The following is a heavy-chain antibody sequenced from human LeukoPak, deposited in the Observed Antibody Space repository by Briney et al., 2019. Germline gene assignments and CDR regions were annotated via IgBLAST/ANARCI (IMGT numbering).Heavy chain of an antibody. CDR3: VKGSSYYYYGMDV. Sequence: GGSLRLSCAASGFTFSSYGMHWVRQAPGKGLEWVAVISYDGSNKYYADSVKGRFTISRDNSKNTLYLQVNSLRAEDTAVYYCVKGSSYYYYGMDVWGQGTTVTVSS. CDR2: ISYDGSNK. CDR1: GFTFSSYG. V-gene: IGHV3-30*18. J-gene: IGHJ6*02.